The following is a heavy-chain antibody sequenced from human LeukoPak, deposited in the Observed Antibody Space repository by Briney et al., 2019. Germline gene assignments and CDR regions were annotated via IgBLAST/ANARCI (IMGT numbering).Heavy chain of an antibody. J-gene: IGHJ6*02. CDR2: IYYSGST. Sequence: SETLSLTCTVFGGSIVSYYWSWIRQPPGKGLEWIGCIYYSGSTNYNPSLKSRVTISVDTSKNQFSLKLSSVTAADTAVYYCAREDVAGGSGSNYYYYGMDVWGQGTTVTVSS. D-gene: IGHD3-10*01. V-gene: IGHV4-59*01. CDR1: GGSIVSYY. CDR3: AREDVAGGSGSNYYYYGMDV.